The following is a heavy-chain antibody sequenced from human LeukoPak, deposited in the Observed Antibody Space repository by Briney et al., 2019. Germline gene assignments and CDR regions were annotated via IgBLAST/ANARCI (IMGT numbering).Heavy chain of an antibody. CDR2: ISSSGGST. D-gene: IGHD3-10*01. J-gene: IGHJ4*02. Sequence: GGSLRLSCAASGFTFSSYSMNWVRQAPGKGLEYVSAISSSGGSTYYANSVKGRFTISRDNSKNTLYLQMGSLRAEDMAVYYCARDPAYYYGSGSYSQRWGQGTLVTVSS. CDR1: GFTFSSYS. CDR3: ARDPAYYYGSGSYSQR. V-gene: IGHV3-64*01.